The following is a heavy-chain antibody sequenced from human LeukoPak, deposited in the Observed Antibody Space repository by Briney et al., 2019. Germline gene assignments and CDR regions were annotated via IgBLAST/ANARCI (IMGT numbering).Heavy chain of an antibody. D-gene: IGHD3-3*01. CDR2: INPNSGGT. V-gene: IGHV1-2*02. CDR1: GYTFTGYY. J-gene: IGHJ6*02. Sequence: ASVKVSCKASGYTFTGYYMHWVRQAPGQGLEWMGGINPNSGGTNYAQKFQGRVTMTRDTSISTAYMELSRLRSDDTAVYYCARGSFWSGYTWDYYGMDVWGQGTTVTVSS. CDR3: ARGSFWSGYTWDYYGMDV.